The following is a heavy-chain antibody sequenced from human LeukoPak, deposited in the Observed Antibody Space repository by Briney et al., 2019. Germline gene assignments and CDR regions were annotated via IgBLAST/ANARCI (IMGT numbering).Heavy chain of an antibody. CDR1: GGTFSSYA. V-gene: IGHV1-69*05. Sequence: GASVKVSCKASGGTFSSYAISWARQAPGQGLEWMGRIIPIFGTANYAQKFQGRVTITTDESTSTAYMELSSLRSEDTAVYYCAREWELHLFDYWGQGTLVTVSS. CDR2: IIPIFGTA. J-gene: IGHJ4*02. D-gene: IGHD1-26*01. CDR3: AREWELHLFDY.